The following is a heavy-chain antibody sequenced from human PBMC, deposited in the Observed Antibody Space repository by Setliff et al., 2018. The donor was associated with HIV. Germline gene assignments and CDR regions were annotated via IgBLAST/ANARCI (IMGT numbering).Heavy chain of an antibody. D-gene: IGHD6-13*01. CDR1: GGSVSSGPYY. CDR3: ARSLTKQLVLGTSREYYFDS. V-gene: IGHV4-39*07. Sequence: SETLSLTCTVSGGSVSSGPYYWGWVRLSPGKGLEWIGSVSHSGDTYYSPSLKSRVSISLDPSTKQVSLRLRSVTAADTAVYYCARSLTKQLVLGTSREYYFDSWGLGALVTSPQ. CDR2: VSHSGDT. J-gene: IGHJ4*02.